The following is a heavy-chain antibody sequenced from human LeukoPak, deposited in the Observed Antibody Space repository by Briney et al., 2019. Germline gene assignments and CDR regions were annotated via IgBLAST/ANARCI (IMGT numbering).Heavy chain of an antibody. CDR2: ITPNADRT. V-gene: IGHV3-23*01. CDR3: AIMHGYYDGSGYWVQ. CDR1: GFTFGSYG. D-gene: IGHD3-22*01. Sequence: GGSLRLSCAASGFTFGSYGMSWVRQAPGRGLEWVSFITPNADRTSYADSVEGRFTISRDNPRNALYMQMNSLRDEDTALYYCAIMHGYYDGSGYWVQWGQGTLVTVSS. J-gene: IGHJ1*01.